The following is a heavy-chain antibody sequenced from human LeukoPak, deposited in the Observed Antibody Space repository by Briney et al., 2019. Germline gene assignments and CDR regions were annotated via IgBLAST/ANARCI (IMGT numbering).Heavy chain of an antibody. CDR1: AGSFISSSHH. CDR3: ASERITMVRGVQYNWFDP. CDR2: IYYSGST. J-gene: IGHJ5*02. D-gene: IGHD3-10*01. V-gene: IGHV4-31*03. Sequence: SETLSLTCTVSAGSFISSSHHWGWIRQSPGKGLEWIGYIYYSGSTYYNPSLKSRVTISVDTSKNQFSLKLSSVTAADTAVYYCASERITMVRGVQYNWFDPWGQGTLVTVSS.